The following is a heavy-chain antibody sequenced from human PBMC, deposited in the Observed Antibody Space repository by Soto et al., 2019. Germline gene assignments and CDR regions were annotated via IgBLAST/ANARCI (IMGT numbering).Heavy chain of an antibody. CDR1: GYTFASYY. CDR2: INPSGGST. J-gene: IGHJ5*02. CDR3: AREHCSGGSCYSLSDNWFDP. D-gene: IGHD2-15*01. V-gene: IGHV1-46*01. Sequence: ASVKVSCKASGYTFASYYMHWVRQAPGQGLEWMGIINPSGGSTSYAQKFQGRVTMTRDTSTSTVYMELSSLRSEDTAVYYCAREHCSGGSCYSLSDNWFDPWSQGTLVTVSS.